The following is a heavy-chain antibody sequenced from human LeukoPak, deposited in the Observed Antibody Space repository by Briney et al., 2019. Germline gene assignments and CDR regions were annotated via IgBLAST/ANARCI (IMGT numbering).Heavy chain of an antibody. D-gene: IGHD4-17*01. CDR3: AKTQTTVTTYGDY. CDR2: IYSGGST. J-gene: IGHJ4*02. CDR1: GFTVSSNY. Sequence: GGSLRLSCAASGFTVSSNYMSWVRQAPGKGLEWVSVIYSGGSTYYADSVKGRFTISRDNSKNTLYLQMNSLRAEDTAVYYCAKTQTTVTTYGDYWGQGTLVTVSS. V-gene: IGHV3-53*05.